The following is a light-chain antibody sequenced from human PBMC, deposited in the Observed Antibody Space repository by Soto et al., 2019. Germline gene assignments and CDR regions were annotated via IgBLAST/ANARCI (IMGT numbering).Light chain of an antibody. CDR2: AAY. J-gene: IGKJ4*01. CDR1: QTINNY. Sequence: DIQMTQSPSSLSASVRDRFTITCLTSQTINNYLNWYQQKPGRAPKLLIYAAYNLQSGVPSRFSGSGSGTDFTLAISALQPDDFATYFCQQTYSIPLTFGGGTKVDI. V-gene: IGKV1-39*01. CDR3: QQTYSIPLT.